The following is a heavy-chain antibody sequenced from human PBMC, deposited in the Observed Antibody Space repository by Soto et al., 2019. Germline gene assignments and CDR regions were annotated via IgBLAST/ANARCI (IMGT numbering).Heavy chain of an antibody. Sequence: QVQLVQSGAEVKKPGASVRVSCKASGYTFTGYGITWVRQAPGQGLEWMGWINTYKGNIGYAQRLQGRVTMTRDTSTSTAYMELSSLTSEDTAVYYCARERRGSTRMDDWGQGTTVTVSS. CDR1: GYTFTGYG. CDR2: INTYKGNI. D-gene: IGHD3-10*01. V-gene: IGHV1-18*01. CDR3: ARERRGSTRMDD. J-gene: IGHJ6*02.